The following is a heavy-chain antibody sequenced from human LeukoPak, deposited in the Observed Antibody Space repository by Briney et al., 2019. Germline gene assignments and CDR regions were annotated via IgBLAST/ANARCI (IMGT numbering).Heavy chain of an antibody. D-gene: IGHD4-11*01. CDR3: ARRKGANSNYFDY. V-gene: IGHV3-30-3*01. CDR1: GFTFSSYA. J-gene: IGHJ4*02. CDR2: ISYDGSNK. Sequence: HPGRSLRLSCAASGFTFSSYAMHWVRQAPGKGLEWVAVISYDGSNKYYADSVKGRFTISRDNSKNTLYLQMNSLRAEDTAVYYCARRKGANSNYFDYWGQGTLVTVSS.